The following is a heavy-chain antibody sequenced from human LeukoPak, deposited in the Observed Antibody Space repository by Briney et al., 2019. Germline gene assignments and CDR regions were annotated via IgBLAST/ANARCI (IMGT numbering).Heavy chain of an antibody. CDR3: AREQRITMVRGYVYDY. CDR1: GASISSSDYY. J-gene: IGHJ4*02. D-gene: IGHD3-10*01. Sequence: SETLSLTCTVSGASISSSDYYWDWIRKPPGKGLEWIGNIYHSGSTYYNPSLKSRVTISVHTSKNQLALQLNSVTAADTAVYYCAREQRITMVRGYVYDYWGQGTLVTVSS. V-gene: IGHV4-39*02. CDR2: IYHSGST.